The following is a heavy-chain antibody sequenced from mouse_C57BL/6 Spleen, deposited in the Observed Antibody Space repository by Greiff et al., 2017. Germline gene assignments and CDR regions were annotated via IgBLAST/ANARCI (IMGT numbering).Heavy chain of an antibody. J-gene: IGHJ4*01. CDR1: GYTFTSYW. CDR3: ARGGTTVVAEGNYAMDY. Sequence: QVQLQQPGAELVRPGSSVELSCKASGYTFTSYWMHWVKQRPIQGLEGIGNIDPSDSETHSHQKFKDKATLTVDKSSSTAYMQLSSLTSEDSAVYYCARGGTTVVAEGNYAMDYWGQGTSVTVSS. D-gene: IGHD1-1*01. CDR2: IDPSDSET. V-gene: IGHV1-52*01.